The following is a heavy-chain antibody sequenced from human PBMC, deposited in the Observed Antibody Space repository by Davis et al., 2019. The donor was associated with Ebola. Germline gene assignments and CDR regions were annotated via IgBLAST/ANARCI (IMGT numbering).Heavy chain of an antibody. CDR3: ARDLGLEWSH. V-gene: IGHV3-23*01. D-gene: IGHD1-1*01. J-gene: IGHJ4*02. CDR2: ISATGVDK. CDR1: GFTFSNYA. Sequence: PGGSLRLSCAASGFTFSNYAMSWVRQVPGGGLEWVAGISATGVDKKYADSVQGRFTISRDTSQNTLYLQMSSLRVDDTAVYYCARDLGLEWSHWGQGTLVTVSS.